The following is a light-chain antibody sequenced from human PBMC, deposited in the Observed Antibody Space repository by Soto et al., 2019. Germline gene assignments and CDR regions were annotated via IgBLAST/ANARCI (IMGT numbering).Light chain of an antibody. CDR1: SSDVGGYNY. Sequence: QSALTQPASVSGSPGQSITISCTGTSSDVGGYNYVSWYQQHPGKAPKLMIYDVSNRPSGVSNRFSGSKSGNTASLTISGLKAEDEADYYCNSYTRSSTLVFGTGTEVTVL. V-gene: IGLV2-14*01. CDR2: DVS. J-gene: IGLJ1*01. CDR3: NSYTRSSTLV.